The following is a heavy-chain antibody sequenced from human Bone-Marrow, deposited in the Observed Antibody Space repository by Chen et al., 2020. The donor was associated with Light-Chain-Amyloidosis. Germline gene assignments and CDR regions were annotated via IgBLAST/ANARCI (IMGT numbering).Heavy chain of an antibody. CDR3: TKSQWSPARFNYFDS. V-gene: IGHV3-23*01. CDR2: ISGTGGST. J-gene: IGHJ5*01. CDR1: GFTNSNYA. Sequence: RLSCAASGFTNSNYAMSWVRQAPGRGLEWVSTISGTGGSTFYADSVKGRFTFSRDTSRNTLDLQLTSLRAEDTAIYYCTKSQWSPARFNYFDSWGHGTLVIVSS. D-gene: IGHD2-8*01.